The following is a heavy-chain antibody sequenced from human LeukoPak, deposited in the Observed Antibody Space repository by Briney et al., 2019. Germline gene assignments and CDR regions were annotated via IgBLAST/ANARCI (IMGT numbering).Heavy chain of an antibody. Sequence: GGSLRLSCEASGFALSDYYMSWIRQAPGKGLEWISYMSSSGHTTYYADSLEGRFTISRDNAKNSLYLQLNGLRAGDTAMYYCARSGYGDFDYWGQGTLVTVSS. V-gene: IGHV3-11*01. CDR3: ARSGYGDFDY. CDR1: GFALSDYY. CDR2: MSSSGHTT. J-gene: IGHJ4*02. D-gene: IGHD5-18*01.